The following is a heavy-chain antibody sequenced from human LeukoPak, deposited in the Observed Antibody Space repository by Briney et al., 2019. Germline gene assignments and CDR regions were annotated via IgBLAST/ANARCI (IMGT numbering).Heavy chain of an antibody. Sequence: ASVTVSCTASGYTFTGYYMHWVRQAPGQGLEWMGRINPNSGGTNYAQKFQGRVTMTRDTSISTAYMELSRLRSDDTAVYYCARVSRRVRSGWSLGYWGQGTLVTVSS. CDR1: GYTFTGYY. CDR2: INPNSGGT. V-gene: IGHV1-2*06. J-gene: IGHJ4*02. D-gene: IGHD6-19*01. CDR3: ARVSRRVRSGWSLGY.